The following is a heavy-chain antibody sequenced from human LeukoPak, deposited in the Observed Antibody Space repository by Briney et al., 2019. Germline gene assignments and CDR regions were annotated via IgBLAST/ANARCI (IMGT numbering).Heavy chain of an antibody. CDR3: ARGSDHASGWPYYFHY. D-gene: IGHD6-19*01. J-gene: IGHJ4*02. V-gene: IGHV3-9*03. CDR2: ISWNSASI. Sequence: GGSLRLSCAASGFSFNEYAIHWVRQAPGKGLEWVAGISWNSASIGYADSVKGRFTISRDNAKNSVYLQVDSLRTEDMALYFCARGSDHASGWPYYFHYWGQGALVTVSS. CDR1: GFSFNEYA.